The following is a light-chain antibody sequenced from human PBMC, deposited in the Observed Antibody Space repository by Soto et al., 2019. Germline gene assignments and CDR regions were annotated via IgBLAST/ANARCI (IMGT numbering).Light chain of an antibody. CDR3: QQRSSWPLT. Sequence: EIVLTQSPDTLSLSPGERATLSCRASQSVTSYLAWYQQKPGQAPRLLIFDASHRATGIPARFSGSGSGTDFTLTISSLEPEDFALYYCQQRSSWPLTFGGGTKVEIK. J-gene: IGKJ4*01. V-gene: IGKV3-11*01. CDR2: DAS. CDR1: QSVTSY.